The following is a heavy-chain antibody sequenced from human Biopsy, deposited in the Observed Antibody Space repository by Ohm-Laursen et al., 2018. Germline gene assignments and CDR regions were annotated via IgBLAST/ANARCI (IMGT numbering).Heavy chain of an antibody. D-gene: IGHD3-22*01. V-gene: IGHV4-34*01. CDR3: VRGVDYYDPYHYYALDV. Sequence: PGTLSLTCAVYGESFNGYYWSWIRQTPGKGLEWIGEINHSGRTNYNPSLKSRVTISVDTSKNQFSLKVRSVTAVDTAVYYCVRGVDYYDPYHYYALDVWGQGTTVTVSS. CDR2: INHSGRT. J-gene: IGHJ6*02. CDR1: GESFNGYY.